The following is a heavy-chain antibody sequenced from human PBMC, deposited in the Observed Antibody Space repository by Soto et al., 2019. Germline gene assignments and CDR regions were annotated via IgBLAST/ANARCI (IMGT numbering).Heavy chain of an antibody. J-gene: IGHJ6*02. CDR1: GLPFSDYA. CDR3: AKDSRNVAVSAARVYGMDV. Sequence: EVQVVESGGGVVPPGGSLRLSCAGSGLPFSDYAMTWVRQAPGKGREGVSTTRSNGEYTYYGDSAKGRFTVSRDNSKNTLYLEMSSVRAEDTAVYYCAKDSRNVAVSAARVYGMDVWGQGTTVTVSS. CDR2: TRSNGEYT. D-gene: IGHD2-2*01. V-gene: IGHV3-23*04.